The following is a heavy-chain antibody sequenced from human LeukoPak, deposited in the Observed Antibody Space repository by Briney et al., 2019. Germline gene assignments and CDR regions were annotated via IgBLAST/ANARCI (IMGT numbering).Heavy chain of an antibody. V-gene: IGHV4-39*01. CDR2: IYYSGST. Sequence: SETLSLTCTVSGGSINSSIYYWGWIRQPPGKGLEWIGSIYYSGSTYYNPSLKSRVTISVDTSKKQLHLKLSSVTAADTALYYCTRSDKGYCRTTSCYGIDYWGQGTLVTVSS. D-gene: IGHD2-2*01. CDR1: GGSINSSIYY. CDR3: TRSDKGYCRTTSCYGIDY. J-gene: IGHJ4*02.